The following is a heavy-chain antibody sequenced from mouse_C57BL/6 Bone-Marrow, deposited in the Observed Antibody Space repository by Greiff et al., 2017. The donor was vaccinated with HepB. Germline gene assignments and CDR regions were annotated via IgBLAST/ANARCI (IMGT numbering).Heavy chain of an antibody. Sequence: QVQLKESGPGLVKPSQSLFLTCSITGFPITSGYYWIWIRQSPGKPLEWMGYITHSGETFYNPSLQSPISITRETSKNQFFLQLNSVTTEDTAMYYCAGDRGYGIAYWGQGTLVTVSA. CDR1: GFPITSGYY. CDR3: AGDRGYGIAY. D-gene: IGHD1-1*01. J-gene: IGHJ3*01. V-gene: IGHV12-3*01. CDR2: ITHSGET.